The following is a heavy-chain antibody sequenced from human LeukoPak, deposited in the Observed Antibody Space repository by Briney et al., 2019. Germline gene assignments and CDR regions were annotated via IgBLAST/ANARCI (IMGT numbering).Heavy chain of an antibody. J-gene: IGHJ3*02. CDR2: IYYSGST. V-gene: IGHV4-59*12. CDR1: GGSISSYY. CDR3: ARDAAIGQWLSSGAFDI. D-gene: IGHD3-22*01. Sequence: NPSETLSLTCTVSGGSISSYYWSWIRQPPGEGLEWIGYIYYSGSTNYNPSPKSRVTTSVDTSKNQFSLKLNSVTAADTAVYYCARDAAIGQWLSSGAFDIWGQGTMVTVSS.